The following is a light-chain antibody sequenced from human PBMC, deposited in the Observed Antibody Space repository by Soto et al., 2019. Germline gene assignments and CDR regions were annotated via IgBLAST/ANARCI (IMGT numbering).Light chain of an antibody. CDR2: DAS. Sequence: VLTQSPGTLSLSPGESATLSCRASQIVRSTYLAWYQQKPGQAPRLLIYDASSRATDIPDRFSGSGSGIEFTLTISGLEPEDFAVYYCQHYGNSLWTFGQGTRVIFK. CDR1: QIVRSTY. J-gene: IGKJ1*01. CDR3: QHYGNSLWT. V-gene: IGKV3-20*01.